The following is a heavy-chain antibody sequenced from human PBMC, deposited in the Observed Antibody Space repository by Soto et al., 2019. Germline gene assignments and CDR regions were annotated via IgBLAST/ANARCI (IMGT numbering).Heavy chain of an antibody. CDR2: IYYSGST. Sequence: SETLSLTCTVSGGSISSGGYYWSWIRQHPGKGLEWIGYIYYSGSTYYNPSLKSRVTISVDTSKNQFSMKLSSVTAADTAVYYCARAYDSSIPFDQWGQGILVTVSS. J-gene: IGHJ4*02. CDR1: GGSISSGGYY. D-gene: IGHD3-22*01. V-gene: IGHV4-31*03. CDR3: ARAYDSSIPFDQ.